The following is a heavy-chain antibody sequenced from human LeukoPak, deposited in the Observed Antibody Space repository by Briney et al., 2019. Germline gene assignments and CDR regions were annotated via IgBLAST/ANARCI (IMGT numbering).Heavy chain of an antibody. CDR1: GFTFSSYG. D-gene: IGHD3-10*01. Sequence: PGGSPRLSCAASGFTFSSYGMHWVRQAPGKGLEWVAVISYDGSNKYYADSVKGRFTISRDNSKNTLYLQMNSLRAEDTAVYYCAKGVWFGELLSWFDPWGQGTLVTVSS. J-gene: IGHJ5*02. CDR2: ISYDGSNK. CDR3: AKGVWFGELLSWFDP. V-gene: IGHV3-30*18.